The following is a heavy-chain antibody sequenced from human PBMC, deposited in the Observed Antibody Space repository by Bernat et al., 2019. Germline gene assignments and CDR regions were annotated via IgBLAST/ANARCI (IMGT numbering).Heavy chain of an antibody. D-gene: IGHD5-24*01. CDR3: ARDLGDGYNK. V-gene: IGHV3-30-3*01. Sequence: QVQLVESGGGVVQPGRSLRLSCAASGFTFSSYAMHWVRQAPGKGLEWVAVISYDGSNKYYADSVKGRFTISRDNSKNTLYLQMNSLRAEDTAVYYCARDLGDGYNKWGQGTLVTVSS. CDR2: ISYDGSNK. CDR1: GFTFSSYA. J-gene: IGHJ4*02.